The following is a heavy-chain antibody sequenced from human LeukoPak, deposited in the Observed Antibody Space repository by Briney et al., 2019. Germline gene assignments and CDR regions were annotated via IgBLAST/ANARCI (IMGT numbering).Heavy chain of an antibody. J-gene: IGHJ1*01. CDR2: IDTSSTTK. CDR3: AGPLGSPYFHH. Sequence: GGSLRLSCAASGFSFSSSGMNWVRQAPGKGLEWVSYIDTSSTTKNYADSVKGRFTISRDNAKNSLYLQMNSLRVGDTAVYYCAGPLGSPYFHHWGQGTLVTVSS. D-gene: IGHD3-10*01. V-gene: IGHV3-48*01. CDR1: GFSFSSSG.